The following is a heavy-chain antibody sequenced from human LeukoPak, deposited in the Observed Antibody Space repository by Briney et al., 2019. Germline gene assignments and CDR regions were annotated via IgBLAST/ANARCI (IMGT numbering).Heavy chain of an antibody. Sequence: PSDTLSLTCAVSGYSISSSNWWGWIRQPPGKGLEWIGYIYYSGSTYYNPSLKSRVTMSVDTPKNQFSLKLSSVTAVDTAVYYCARALGTTVTTVDYWGQGTLVTVSS. CDR2: IYYSGST. CDR1: GYSISSSNW. V-gene: IGHV4-28*01. D-gene: IGHD4-11*01. CDR3: ARALGTTVTTVDY. J-gene: IGHJ4*02.